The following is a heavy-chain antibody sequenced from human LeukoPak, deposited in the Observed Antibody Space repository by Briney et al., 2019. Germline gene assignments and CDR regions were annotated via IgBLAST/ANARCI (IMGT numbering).Heavy chain of an antibody. D-gene: IGHD5-18*01. V-gene: IGHV3-21*01. CDR3: ARAIAPTYTYGKVDY. CDR2: IFPSGGEI. CDR1: GFTFSTFA. Sequence: GGSLRLSCEASGFTFSTFAMIWVRQPPGKGLEWVSSIFPSGGEIHYADSVRGRFTISRDNAKNTLYLQMNSLRAEDTAVYYCARAIAPTYTYGKVDYWGQGTLVTVSS. J-gene: IGHJ4*02.